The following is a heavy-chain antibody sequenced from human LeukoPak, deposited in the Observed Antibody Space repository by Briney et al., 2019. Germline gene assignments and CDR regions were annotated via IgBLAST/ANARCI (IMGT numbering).Heavy chain of an antibody. V-gene: IGHV3-23*01. CDR1: GFTFNSYA. D-gene: IGHD3-9*01. CDR2: IGFGDDSA. J-gene: IGHJ5*02. Sequence: GGSLRLSCAASGFTFNSYAMSWVRQVPGKGLEWVSTIGFGDDSAYYADSVKGRFTISRDNSKNTLYLQMNYLRAEDTAVYYCAKDPTSVGGRHDWLLDSWGQGTLVTVSS. CDR3: AKDPTSVGGRHDWLLDS.